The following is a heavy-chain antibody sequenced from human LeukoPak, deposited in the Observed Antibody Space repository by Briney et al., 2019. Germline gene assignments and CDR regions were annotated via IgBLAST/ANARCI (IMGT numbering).Heavy chain of an antibody. CDR3: AGGVPENYYDSSGYPGGAFDI. V-gene: IGHV4-34*01. CDR2: INHSGNT. CDR1: GGSFSGYY. J-gene: IGHJ3*02. Sequence: SETLSLTCAVYGGSFSGYYWSWIRQPPGKGLEWIGEINHSGNTNYNPSLKSRVTISVDTSKNQFSLKLSSVTAADTAVYYCAGGVPENYYDSSGYPGGAFDIWGQGTMVTVSS. D-gene: IGHD3-22*01.